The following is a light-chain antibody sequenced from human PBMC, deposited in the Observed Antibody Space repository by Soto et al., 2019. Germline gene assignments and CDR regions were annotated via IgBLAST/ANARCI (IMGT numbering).Light chain of an antibody. V-gene: IGKV3-15*01. CDR3: QQSYT. J-gene: IGKJ2*01. CDR2: GAS. Sequence: EVGMTQSPAPLYVSPGARVTLSCRASQAVGYNLAWYQHKPGQATRRLIYGASTRVTGIPTRFSGSGSGTEFTLTISSLQSEDFAMYYCQQSYTFGQGTKLEIK. CDR1: QAVGYN.